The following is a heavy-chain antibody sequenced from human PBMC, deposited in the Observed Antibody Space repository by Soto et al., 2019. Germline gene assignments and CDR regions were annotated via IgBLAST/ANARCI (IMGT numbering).Heavy chain of an antibody. CDR3: AKDTSTAAGYYYYYMDV. Sequence: EVQLVESGGGLVQPGRSLRLSCAASGFTFDDYAMHWVRQAPGKGLEWVSGISWNSGSIGYADSVKGRFTISRDNAKNSLYLQMNSLRADDTALYYCAKDTSTAAGYYYYYMDVWGKGTTVTVSS. D-gene: IGHD4-17*01. CDR2: ISWNSGSI. J-gene: IGHJ6*03. V-gene: IGHV3-9*01. CDR1: GFTFDDYA.